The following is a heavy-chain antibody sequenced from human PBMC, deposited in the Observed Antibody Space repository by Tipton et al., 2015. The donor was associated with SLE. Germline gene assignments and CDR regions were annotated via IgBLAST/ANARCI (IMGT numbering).Heavy chain of an antibody. CDR3: ARGYRYFDWLSSYYFDY. V-gene: IGHV4-31*03. CDR1: GGSVSAGRFY. J-gene: IGHJ4*02. CDR2: ISYTETT. Sequence: TLSLTCTVSGGSVSAGRFYWSWLRQLPGKGLEWIGFISYTETTYYNPSLKSRVTISVDTSKNQFSLKLSSVTAADTAVYYCARGYRYFDWLSSYYFDYWGQGTLVTVSS. D-gene: IGHD3-9*01.